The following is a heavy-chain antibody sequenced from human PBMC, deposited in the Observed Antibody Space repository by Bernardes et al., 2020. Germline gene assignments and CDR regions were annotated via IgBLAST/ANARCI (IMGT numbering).Heavy chain of an antibody. CDR2: IKQDGSDK. CDR3: AREATPEYFDY. J-gene: IGHJ4*02. V-gene: IGHV3-7*01. Sequence: GGSLRLSCAASGFTLSYYWMSWVRQAPGKGLEWVANIKQDGSDKNYADSVKGRFTISRNNAKNSLYLQMDSLRAEDTAVYYCAREATPEYFDYWGQGTLVTVSP. CDR1: GFTLSYYW.